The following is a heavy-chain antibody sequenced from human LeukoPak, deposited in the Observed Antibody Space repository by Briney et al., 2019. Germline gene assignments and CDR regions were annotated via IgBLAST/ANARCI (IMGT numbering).Heavy chain of an antibody. CDR1: GFTITDHH. CDR2: IWYDGSNK. V-gene: IGHV3-33*08. D-gene: IGHD3-10*01. Sequence: GGSLRLSCAASGFTITDHHMDWVRQAPGKGLEWVAVIWYDGSNKYYADSVKGRFTISRDNSKNTLYLQMNSLRAEDTAVYYCARDGVANYFDYWGQGTLVTVSS. CDR3: ARDGVANYFDY. J-gene: IGHJ4*02.